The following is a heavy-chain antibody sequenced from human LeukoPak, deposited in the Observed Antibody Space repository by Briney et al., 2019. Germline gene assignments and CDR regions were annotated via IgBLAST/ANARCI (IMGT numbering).Heavy chain of an antibody. D-gene: IGHD6-19*01. CDR1: GFTFSSYE. CDR2: ISSSGSTI. J-gene: IGHJ4*02. V-gene: IGHV3-48*03. Sequence: GGSLRLSCAASGFTFSSYEMNWVRQAPGKGREGVSYISSSGSTIYYANSVKGRFTISRDNAKNSLYLQMNSLRAEDTAVYYCARDGRKWLAPFDYWGQGTLVSVSS. CDR3: ARDGRKWLAPFDY.